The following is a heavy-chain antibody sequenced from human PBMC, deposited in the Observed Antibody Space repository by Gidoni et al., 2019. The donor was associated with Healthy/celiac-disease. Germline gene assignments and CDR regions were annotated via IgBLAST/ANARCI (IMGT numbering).Heavy chain of an antibody. D-gene: IGHD3-3*01. CDR2: ISSSNSYI. J-gene: IGHJ4*02. CDR3: ARATIFGVVFDY. Sequence: EVQLVESGGGLVKPGGSLRLSCAASGFTFSSYSMNWVRQAQGKGLEWVSSISSSNSYIYYADSVKGRFTITRDNAKNSLYLQMNSLRAEDTAVYYCARATIFGVVFDYWGQGTLVTVSS. V-gene: IGHV3-21*01. CDR1: GFTFSSYS.